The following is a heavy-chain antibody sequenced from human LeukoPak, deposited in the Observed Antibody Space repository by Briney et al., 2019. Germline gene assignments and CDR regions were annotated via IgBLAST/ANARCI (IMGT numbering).Heavy chain of an antibody. CDR2: IYSGGST. CDR1: GFTVSRNY. D-gene: IGHD4-17*01. J-gene: IGHJ3*02. CDR3: ASLGNYGDFFDAFDI. V-gene: IGHV3-53*01. Sequence: GGSLRLSCAASGFTVSRNYMSWVRQAPGKGLEWVSVIYSGGSTYYADSVKGRFTISRDNSKNTLYLQMNSLRAEDTAVYYCASLGNYGDFFDAFDIWGQGTMVTVSS.